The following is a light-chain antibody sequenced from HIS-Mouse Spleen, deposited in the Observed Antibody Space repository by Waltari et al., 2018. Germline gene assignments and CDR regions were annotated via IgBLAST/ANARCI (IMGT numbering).Light chain of an antibody. Sequence: QSVLTQPPSASGTPGQRVTISCSGSSSNIGSTYVYWYQQLPGTAPKLLIYRNNQRPSGGPDRFSGAKSGTSASLASSGLRSEDEADYYCAAWDDSLSGPVFGGGTKLTVL. CDR3: AAWDDSLSGPV. V-gene: IGLV1-47*01. J-gene: IGLJ3*02. CDR1: SSNIGSTY. CDR2: RNN.